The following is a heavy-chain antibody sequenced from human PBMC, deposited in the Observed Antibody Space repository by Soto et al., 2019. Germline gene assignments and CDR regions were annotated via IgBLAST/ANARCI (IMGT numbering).Heavy chain of an antibody. CDR2: ISSSGSTI. J-gene: IGHJ5*02. CDR1: GFTFSDYY. CDR3: ARETVVVVAATRLEGWFDP. V-gene: IGHV3-11*01. Sequence: GGSLRLSCAASGFTFSDYYMSWIRQAPGKGLEWVSYISSSGSTIYYADSVKGRFTISRDNAKNSLYLQMNSLRAEDTAVYYCARETVVVVAATRLEGWFDPWGQGTLVTVSS. D-gene: IGHD2-15*01.